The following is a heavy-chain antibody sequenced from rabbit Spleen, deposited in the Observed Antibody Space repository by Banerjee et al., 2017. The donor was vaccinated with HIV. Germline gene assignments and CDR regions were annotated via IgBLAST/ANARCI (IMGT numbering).Heavy chain of an antibody. Sequence: QSLEESGGDLVKPGASLTLTCIASGVSFSGNSYMCWVRQAPGKGLEWIGYIDPFFGTTYYASWAKGRFTISKTSSTTVTLQMTSLTAADTATYFCARDGAGGSYFALWGQGTLVTVS. CDR1: GVSFSGNSY. V-gene: IGHV1S40*01. J-gene: IGHJ3*01. CDR2: IDPFFGTT. D-gene: IGHD8-1*01. CDR3: ARDGAGGSYFAL.